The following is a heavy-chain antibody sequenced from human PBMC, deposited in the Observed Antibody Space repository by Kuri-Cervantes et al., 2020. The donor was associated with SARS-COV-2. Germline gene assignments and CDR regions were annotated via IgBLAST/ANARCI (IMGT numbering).Heavy chain of an antibody. Sequence: ETLSLTCAASGFTFDDYTMHWVRQAPGKGLEWVSSISSSSSYIYYADSVKGRFTISRDNAKNSLYLQMNSLRAEDTAVYYCTCSYTHLGIDYWGQGTLVTVSS. J-gene: IGHJ4*02. CDR3: TCSYTHLGIDY. CDR1: GFTFDDYT. V-gene: IGHV3-21*04. D-gene: IGHD2-2*02. CDR2: ISSSSSYI.